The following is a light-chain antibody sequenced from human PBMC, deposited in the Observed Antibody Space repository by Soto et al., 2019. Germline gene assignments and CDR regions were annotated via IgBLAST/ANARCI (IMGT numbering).Light chain of an antibody. CDR3: QQYDKWPHT. Sequence: EMVMTQSPATLSVSPGERATLSCRASQNLSRNLAWYQQQPGQDPRLLIFYASTRATGIPARFSGSGSGTDFTLTISSLQSEDFAVYYCQQYDKWPHTFGQGTKLEIK. V-gene: IGKV3-15*01. CDR1: QNLSRN. CDR2: YAS. J-gene: IGKJ2*01.